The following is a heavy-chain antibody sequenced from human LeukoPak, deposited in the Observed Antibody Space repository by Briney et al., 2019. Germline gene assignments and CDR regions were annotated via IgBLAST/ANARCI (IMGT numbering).Heavy chain of an antibody. CDR1: GYTFTSYA. Sequence: ASVKVSCKASGYTFTSYAMHWVRQAPGQRLEWMGWINAGNGNTKYSQEFQGRVTITRDTSASTAYMELSSLRSEDTAVYYCARDIVVVPAVQEDGMDVWGKGTTVTVSS. D-gene: IGHD2-2*01. CDR2: INAGNGNT. CDR3: ARDIVVVPAVQEDGMDV. V-gene: IGHV1-3*01. J-gene: IGHJ6*04.